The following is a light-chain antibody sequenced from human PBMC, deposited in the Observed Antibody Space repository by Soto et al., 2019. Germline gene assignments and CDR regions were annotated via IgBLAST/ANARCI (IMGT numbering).Light chain of an antibody. CDR3: QQYSSHWT. CDR1: QNIRSR. V-gene: IGKV1-5*03. CDR2: KAS. J-gene: IGKJ1*01. Sequence: DFQMTQSPSTLSASVGDRVTITCRASQNIRSRLAWFQQKPGKAPKLLIHKASNLETGVPSRFSGSGSGTEFTLTISSLQPDDFATYYCQQYSSHWTFGQGTKVDI.